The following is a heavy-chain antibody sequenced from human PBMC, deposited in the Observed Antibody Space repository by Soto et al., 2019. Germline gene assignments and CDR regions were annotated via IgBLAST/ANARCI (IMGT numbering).Heavy chain of an antibody. CDR3: ARRLYYDSSGFEGGGMDV. CDR2: IYYSGST. Sequence: SETLSLTCAVSGYSISSSYYWGWIRQPPGKGLEWIGSIYYSGSTYYNPSLKSRVTISVDTSKNQFSLKLSSVTAADTAVYYCARRLYYDSSGFEGGGMDVWGQGTTVTVSS. CDR1: GYSISSSYY. J-gene: IGHJ6*02. V-gene: IGHV4-38-2*01. D-gene: IGHD3-22*01.